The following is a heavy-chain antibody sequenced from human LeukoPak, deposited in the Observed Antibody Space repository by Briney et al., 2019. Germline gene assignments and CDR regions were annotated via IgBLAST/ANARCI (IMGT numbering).Heavy chain of an antibody. J-gene: IGHJ5*02. CDR3: ARRDYYDSSGSALILNWFDP. CDR1: GGSFSGYY. Sequence: SETLSLTCAVYGGSFSGYYWSWIRQPPGKGLEWIGEINHSGSTNYNPSLKSRVTISVDTSKNQFSLKLSSVTAADTAVYYCARRDYYDSSGSALILNWFDPWGQGTLVTVSS. D-gene: IGHD3-22*01. V-gene: IGHV4-34*01. CDR2: INHSGST.